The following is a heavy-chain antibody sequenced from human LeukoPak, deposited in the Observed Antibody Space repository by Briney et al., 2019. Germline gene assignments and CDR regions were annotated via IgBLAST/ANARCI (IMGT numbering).Heavy chain of an antibody. J-gene: IGHJ4*02. CDR3: ARETTVTLNFDY. CDR1: GYTFTGYH. V-gene: IGHV1-2*02. Sequence: ASVKVSCKASGYTFTGYHMHWVRQAPGQGLEWMGWINPNSGGTNYAQKFQGRVTMTRDTSISTAYMELSRLRSDDTAVYYCARETTVTLNFDYWGQGTLVTVSS. D-gene: IGHD4-17*01. CDR2: INPNSGGT.